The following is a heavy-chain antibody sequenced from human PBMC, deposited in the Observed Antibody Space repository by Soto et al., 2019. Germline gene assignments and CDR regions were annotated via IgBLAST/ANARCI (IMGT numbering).Heavy chain of an antibody. J-gene: IGHJ6*02. D-gene: IGHD2-21*01. CDR3: ARVHCPYGLDV. CDR2: INASGGST. V-gene: IGHV1-46*03. Sequence: QVQLVQSGAEVKKPGASVKVSCKASGYTFTSYYMHWVRQAPGQGLEWMGIINASGGSTSYAQKFKGRVTMTSDTSTSTVDMAMSSLTSDDTAVYYCARVHCPYGLDVWGQGTTVTVSS. CDR1: GYTFTSYY.